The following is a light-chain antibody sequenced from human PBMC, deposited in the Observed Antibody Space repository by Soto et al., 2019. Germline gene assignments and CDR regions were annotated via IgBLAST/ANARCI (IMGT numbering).Light chain of an antibody. Sequence: QSVLTQPPSASGTPGQRVTISCSGSSSNIGSNTVNCYQQLPGTAPKLLIYSNNQRPSGVPDRLSGSKSGTSASLAISGLQAEDEADYYCAAWDDSLNVVFGGGTKLTVL. CDR2: SNN. J-gene: IGLJ3*02. V-gene: IGLV1-44*01. CDR3: AAWDDSLNVV. CDR1: SSNIGSNT.